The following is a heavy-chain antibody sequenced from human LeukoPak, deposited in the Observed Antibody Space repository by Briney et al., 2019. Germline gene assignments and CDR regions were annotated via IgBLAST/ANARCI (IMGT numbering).Heavy chain of an antibody. CDR1: GGSISSYY. CDR2: IYDSGST. CDR3: ARHGTQEYSRMWFDP. V-gene: IGHV4-59*08. Sequence: SETLSLTCTVSGGSISSYYWSWFRQPPGKGLEWIGYIYDSGSTNYNPSLKSRVTISVDTSKNQFSLKLSSVTAADTAVYYCARHGTQEYSRMWFDPWGQGTLVAVSS. J-gene: IGHJ5*02. D-gene: IGHD6-6*01.